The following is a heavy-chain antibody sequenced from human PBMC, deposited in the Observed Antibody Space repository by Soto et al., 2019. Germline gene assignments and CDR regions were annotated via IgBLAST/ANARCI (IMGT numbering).Heavy chain of an antibody. J-gene: IGHJ5*02. Sequence: DVKVLESGGGLIQPGGSLRLSCAGSGFTFRHYAMTWLRQGPGKGLEWVSTISQSGDKPYYADSVKGRFAISRDNSKNTTYLQMTNLSAEDTAVYYCAKDPLGHCVDSCYSYWFDPWGQGTLVTVSS. CDR1: GFTFRHYA. V-gene: IGHV3-23*01. CDR2: ISQSGDKP. CDR3: AKDPLGHCVDSCYSYWFDP. D-gene: IGHD2-21*02.